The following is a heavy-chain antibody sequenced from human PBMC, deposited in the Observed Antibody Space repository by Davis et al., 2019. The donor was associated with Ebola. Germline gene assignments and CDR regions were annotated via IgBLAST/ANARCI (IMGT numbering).Heavy chain of an antibody. D-gene: IGHD2-8*02. J-gene: IGHJ6*02. CDR2: INTDGSTT. Sequence: PGGSLRLSCAASGFTFSNYWIHWVRLAPGKGPVWISRINTDGSTTTYADSVKGRFTISRDNAKNTLYLQMNSLRAEDTAVYYCARAPHCGGGVCNRFHYYGMDVWGQGTTVTVSS. CDR3: ARAPHCGGGVCNRFHYYGMDV. CDR1: GFTFSNYW. V-gene: IGHV3-74*01.